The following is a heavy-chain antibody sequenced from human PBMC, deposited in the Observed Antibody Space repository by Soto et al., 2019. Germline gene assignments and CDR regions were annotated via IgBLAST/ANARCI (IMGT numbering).Heavy chain of an antibody. J-gene: IGHJ4*02. Sequence: QVQLVESGGGVVQPGRSLILSCAASGFSFSSCAMHWVRQAPGKGLEWVAVISHDGSNKYYADSVKGRFTISRDNSNNALYLQMISLRTEDTAVYYCARVSIAVAGIAYYFDYWGQGTLVTVSS. CDR3: ARVSIAVAGIAYYFDY. D-gene: IGHD6-19*01. CDR1: GFSFSSCA. V-gene: IGHV3-30-3*01. CDR2: ISHDGSNK.